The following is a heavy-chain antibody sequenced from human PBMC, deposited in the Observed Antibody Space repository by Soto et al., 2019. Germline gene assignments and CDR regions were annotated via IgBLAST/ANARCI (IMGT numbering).Heavy chain of an antibody. CDR1: GGSISSNSYS. Sequence: PSETLSLTCTVSGGSISSNSYSWGWIRQPPAKGLEWIGNISYTGSTYYNPSLKSRVTISVDTSKSQFSLKLSSVTAADTAVYYCAGQGHYYDSSPYGDFDYWGQGTLVTVSS. V-gene: IGHV4-39*01. D-gene: IGHD3-22*01. J-gene: IGHJ4*02. CDR2: ISYTGST. CDR3: AGQGHYYDSSPYGDFDY.